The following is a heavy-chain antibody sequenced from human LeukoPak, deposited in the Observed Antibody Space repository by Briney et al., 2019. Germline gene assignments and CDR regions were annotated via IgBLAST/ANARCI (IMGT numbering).Heavy chain of an antibody. Sequence: ASVKVSCKASGGTFTSYYMHWVRQAPGQGLEWMGIINPSGGSTSYAQKFQGRVTMTRDTSTSTVYMELSSLRSEDTAVYYCAREGSHAYCGGDCYRDAFDIWGQGTMVTVSS. D-gene: IGHD2-21*02. CDR2: INPSGGST. V-gene: IGHV1-46*01. CDR3: AREGSHAYCGGDCYRDAFDI. J-gene: IGHJ3*02. CDR1: GGTFTSYY.